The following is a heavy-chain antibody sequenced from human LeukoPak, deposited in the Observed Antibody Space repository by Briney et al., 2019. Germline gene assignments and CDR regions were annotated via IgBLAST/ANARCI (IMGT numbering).Heavy chain of an antibody. CDR1: GGSISSYY. CDR3: ARDGTTDDAFDI. J-gene: IGHJ3*02. D-gene: IGHD4-17*01. V-gene: IGHV4-59*01. Sequence: PSETLSLTCTVSGGSISSYYWSWIRQPPGKGLEWIGYIYYSGSTNYNPSLKSRVTISVDTSKNQFSLKLSSVTAADTAVYYCARDGTTDDAFDIWGQGTMVTVSS. CDR2: IYYSGST.